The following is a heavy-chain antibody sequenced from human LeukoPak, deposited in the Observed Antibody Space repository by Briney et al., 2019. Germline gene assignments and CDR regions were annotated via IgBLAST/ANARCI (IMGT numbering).Heavy chain of an antibody. CDR3: ARTDYVWGSYRYNY. D-gene: IGHD3-16*02. J-gene: IGHJ4*02. V-gene: IGHV3-21*01. CDR2: ISSSSSYT. Sequence: GGSLRLSCAASGFTFSSYAMSWVRQAPGKGLEWVSSISSSSSYTYYADSVKGRFTISRGNAKNSLYLQMNSLRAEDTAVYYCARTDYVWGSYRYNYWGQGTLVTVSS. CDR1: GFTFSSYA.